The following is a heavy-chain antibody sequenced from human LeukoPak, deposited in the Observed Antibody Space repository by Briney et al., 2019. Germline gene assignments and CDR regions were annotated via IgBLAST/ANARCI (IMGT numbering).Heavy chain of an antibody. CDR1: GFTFSSYG. J-gene: IGHJ4*02. D-gene: IGHD5-18*01. Sequence: PGGTLRLSCAASGFTFSSYGMSWVRQAPGKGLEWVSAISGSGGSTYYADSVKGRFTISRDNSKNTLYLQMNSLRAEDTAVYYCAKSRQLFGYSYGYDFDYWGQGTLVTVS. CDR3: AKSRQLFGYSYGYDFDY. CDR2: ISGSGGST. V-gene: IGHV3-23*01.